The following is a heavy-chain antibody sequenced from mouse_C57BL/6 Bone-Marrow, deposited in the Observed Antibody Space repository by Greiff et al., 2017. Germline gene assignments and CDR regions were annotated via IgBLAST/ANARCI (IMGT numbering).Heavy chain of an antibody. Sequence: QVQLQQPGAELVRPGSSVKLSCKASGYTFTSYWMPWVKQRPIQGLEWIGNIDPSDSGTHYNQKFKDKATLTVDTSSSTAYMQLSSLTSEVSAVYYGAKNCYSYAMDYWGQGTSVTVSS. V-gene: IGHV1-52*01. CDR2: IDPSDSGT. D-gene: IGHD1-1*01. CDR3: AKNCYSYAMDY. J-gene: IGHJ4*01. CDR1: GYTFTSYW.